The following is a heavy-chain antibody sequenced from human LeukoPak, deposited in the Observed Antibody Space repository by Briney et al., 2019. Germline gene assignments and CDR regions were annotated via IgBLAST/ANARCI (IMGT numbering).Heavy chain of an antibody. CDR3: AKVSSGHGTHLIYAPRNKYYFDY. CDR1: GFTFSSYA. Sequence: PGGSLRLSCAASGFTFSSYAMSWVRQAPGKGLEWVSAISGSGGSTYYADSVKGRFTISRDNSKNTLYLQMNSLRAEDTAVYYCAKVSSGHGTHLIYAPRNKYYFDYWGQGTLVTVSS. CDR2: ISGSGGST. D-gene: IGHD6-19*01. V-gene: IGHV3-23*01. J-gene: IGHJ4*02.